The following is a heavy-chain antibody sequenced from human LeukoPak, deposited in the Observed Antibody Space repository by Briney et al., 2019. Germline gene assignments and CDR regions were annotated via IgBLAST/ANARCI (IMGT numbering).Heavy chain of an antibody. J-gene: IGHJ4*02. Sequence: GGSLRLSCAASGFTFSGFAMSWIRQAPGKGLEWVSSISRSGERTFYADSVRGRFTISRDNSKNTVSLQVESLRAEDTALYYCAKDYAVGSIDYWGQGTLVTVSS. D-gene: IGHD3-16*01. CDR1: GFTFSGFA. CDR3: AKDYAVGSIDY. CDR2: ISRSGERT. V-gene: IGHV3-23*01.